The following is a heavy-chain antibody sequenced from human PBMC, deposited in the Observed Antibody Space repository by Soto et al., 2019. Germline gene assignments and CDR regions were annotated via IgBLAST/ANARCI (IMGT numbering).Heavy chain of an antibody. V-gene: IGHV3-30*18. Sequence: QVQLVESGGGVVQPGRSLRLSCAASGFSFTTYVMHWVRQAPGKGLEWVAVISHDGSYKYYGDAVKGRFTISRDTSKNAVYLEMNSLRPDDTAVYYCAKGLLAIVGTTLPRDAFNIWGQGTMVTVSS. D-gene: IGHD1-26*01. CDR1: GFSFTTYV. CDR2: ISHDGSYK. CDR3: AKGLLAIVGTTLPRDAFNI. J-gene: IGHJ3*02.